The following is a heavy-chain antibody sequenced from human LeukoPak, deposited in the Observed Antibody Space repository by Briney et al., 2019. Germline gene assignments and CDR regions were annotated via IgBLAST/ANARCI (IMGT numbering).Heavy chain of an antibody. Sequence: PETLSLTCTVSDGFITTYYWSWIRQSTGKGLEWIGNVYYSGSTTYNPSLKNRVTISVDTSKNQFSLKLTSVTAADTAIYYCAADRQEGGSGSYWFDPWGQGTLVTVAS. D-gene: IGHD3-10*01. J-gene: IGHJ5*02. CDR3: AADRQEGGSGSYWFDP. CDR1: DGFITTYY. CDR2: VYYSGST. V-gene: IGHV4-59*03.